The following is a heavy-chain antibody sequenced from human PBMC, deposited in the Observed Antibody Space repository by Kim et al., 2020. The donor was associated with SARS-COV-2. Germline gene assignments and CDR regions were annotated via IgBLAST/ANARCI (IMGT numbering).Heavy chain of an antibody. CDR2: ISYDGSNK. D-gene: IGHD2-2*01. J-gene: IGHJ4*02. V-gene: IGHV3-30-3*01. Sequence: GGSLRLSCAASGFTFSSYAMHWVRQAPGKGLEWVALISYDGSNKYYADSVKGRFTISRDNSKNTLYLQMNSLRAEDTAVYYCARGVVPAVGGCYFDYWGQGTLVTVSS. CDR1: GFTFSSYA. CDR3: ARGVVPAVGGCYFDY.